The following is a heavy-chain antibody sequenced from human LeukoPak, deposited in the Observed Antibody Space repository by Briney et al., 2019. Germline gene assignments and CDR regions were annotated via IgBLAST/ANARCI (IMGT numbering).Heavy chain of an antibody. CDR2: IYTSGST. CDR1: GGSISSGSYY. V-gene: IGHV4-61*02. CDR3: AREWDYLGFDY. D-gene: IGHD3-16*01. Sequence: PSETLSLTCTVSGGSISSGSYYWSWIRQPAGKGLEWIGRIYTSGSTNYNPSLKSRVTISVDTSKNQFSLKLSSVTAADTAVYYCAREWDYLGFDYWGQGTLVTVSS. J-gene: IGHJ4*02.